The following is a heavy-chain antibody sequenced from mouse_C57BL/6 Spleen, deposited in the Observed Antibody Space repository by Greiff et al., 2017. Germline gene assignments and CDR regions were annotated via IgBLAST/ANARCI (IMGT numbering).Heavy chain of an antibody. CDR3: ASGTGTLGDY. Sequence: QVQLKQSGAELVMPGASVKLSCKASGYTFTSYWMHWVKQRPGQGLVWIGEIDPSDSYTNYNQKFKGKSTLTVDKSSSTAYMQLSSLTSEDSAVYYCASGTGTLGDYWGQGTTLTVSS. V-gene: IGHV1-69*01. CDR2: IDPSDSYT. CDR1: GYTFTSYW. D-gene: IGHD4-1*01. J-gene: IGHJ2*01.